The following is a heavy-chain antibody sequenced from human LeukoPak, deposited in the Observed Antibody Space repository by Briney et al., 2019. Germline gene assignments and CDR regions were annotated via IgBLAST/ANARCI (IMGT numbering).Heavy chain of an antibody. D-gene: IGHD5-24*01. CDR2: IYYSGST. CDR3: ARTSRDGYSYDAFDI. Sequence: SETLSLTCTVSGGSISSYYWSWIRQPPGKGLEWIGYIYYSGSTNYDPSLKSRVIISVDTSKNQFSLKLSSVTAADTAVYYCARTSRDGYSYDAFDIWGQGTMVTVSS. V-gene: IGHV4-59*01. CDR1: GGSISSYY. J-gene: IGHJ3*02.